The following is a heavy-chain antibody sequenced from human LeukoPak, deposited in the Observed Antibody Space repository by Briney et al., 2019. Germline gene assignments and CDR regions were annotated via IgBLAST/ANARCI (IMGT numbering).Heavy chain of an antibody. Sequence: PGRSLRLSCAASGFTFSSYGMHWVRQAPGKGLEWVAVIWYDGSNKYYADSVKGRFTISRDNSKNTLYLQMNSLRAEDTAVYYCAREWDSKKEGIDYWGQGTLVTVSS. CDR2: IWYDGSNK. CDR3: AREWDSKKEGIDY. V-gene: IGHV3-33*01. D-gene: IGHD1-26*01. J-gene: IGHJ4*02. CDR1: GFTFSSYG.